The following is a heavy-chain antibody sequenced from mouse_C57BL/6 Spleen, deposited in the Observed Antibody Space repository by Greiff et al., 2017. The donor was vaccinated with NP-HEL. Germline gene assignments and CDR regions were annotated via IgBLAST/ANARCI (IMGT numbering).Heavy chain of an antibody. CDR2: IHPNSGST. V-gene: IGHV1-64*01. CDR1: GYTFTSYW. Sequence: VQLQQSGAELVKPGASVKLSCKASGYTFTSYWMHWVKQRPGQGLEWIGMIHPNSGSTNYNEKFKSKATLTVDKSSSTAYMQLSSLTSEDSAVYYCARDYGKNYAMDYWGQGTSVTVSS. J-gene: IGHJ4*01. CDR3: ARDYGKNYAMDY. D-gene: IGHD1-1*01.